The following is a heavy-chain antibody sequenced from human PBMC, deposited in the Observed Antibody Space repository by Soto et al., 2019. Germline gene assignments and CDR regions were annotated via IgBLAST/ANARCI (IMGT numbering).Heavy chain of an antibody. CDR2: INSDGSST. V-gene: IGHV3-74*01. D-gene: IGHD3-10*01. Sequence: EVQLVESGGGLVQPGGSLRLSCAASGFTFSSYWMHWVRQAPGKGLVWVSRINSDGSSTSYADSVKGRFTISRDNAKNTLYLQMNSLRAEDTAVYYCARGGFQYYYGSGSYSPFDYWGQGTLVTVSS. CDR3: ARGGFQYYYGSGSYSPFDY. CDR1: GFTFSSYW. J-gene: IGHJ4*02.